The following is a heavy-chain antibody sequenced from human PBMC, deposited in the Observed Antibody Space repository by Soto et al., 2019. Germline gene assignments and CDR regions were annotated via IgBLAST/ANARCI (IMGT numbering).Heavy chain of an antibody. J-gene: IGHJ6*02. CDR1: GFTCISYS. D-gene: IGHD1-26*01. CDR3: ARDGNTDYYYYGMDV. Sequence: GGSLRVSCAASGFTCISYSMNWVRQAPGKGLEWVSSISSSSSYIYYADSVKGRFTISRDNAKNSLYLQMNSLRAEDTAVYYCARDGNTDYYYYGMDVWGQGTTVTV. CDR2: ISSSSSYI. V-gene: IGHV3-21*01.